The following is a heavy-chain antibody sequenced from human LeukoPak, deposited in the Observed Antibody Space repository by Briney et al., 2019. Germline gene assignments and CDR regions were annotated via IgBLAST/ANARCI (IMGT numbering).Heavy chain of an antibody. J-gene: IGHJ4*02. D-gene: IGHD3-16*02. V-gene: IGHV4-34*01. CDR3: ARGITFGGVVDPFDY. CDR2: IDHSEST. CDR1: GESIRGYY. Sequence: PSETLSLTCGVSGESIRGYYWTWVRQTPGKGLEWIGVIDHSESTKYNPSLKSGVTISVDTSKNQLSLRLSSVTAADTAVYYCARGITFGGVVDPFDYWGQGTLVTVSS.